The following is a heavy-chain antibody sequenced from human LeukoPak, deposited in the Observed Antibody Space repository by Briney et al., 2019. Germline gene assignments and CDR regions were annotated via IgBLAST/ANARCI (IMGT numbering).Heavy chain of an antibody. CDR1: GDSISGYY. Sequence: SETLSLTCNVSGDSISGYYWSWIRQPPGEGLEWIGYIYYSGTTNYNPSLKSRVTISIDTSKNQFSLKLTSVTAADTAVYYCARVRTISSSFDPWGQGTLVTVSS. CDR2: IYYSGTT. D-gene: IGHD6-6*01. CDR3: ARVRTISSSFDP. J-gene: IGHJ5*02. V-gene: IGHV4-59*01.